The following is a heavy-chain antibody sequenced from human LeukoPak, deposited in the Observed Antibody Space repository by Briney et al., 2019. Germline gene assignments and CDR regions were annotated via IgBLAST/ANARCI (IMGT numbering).Heavy chain of an antibody. CDR1: GFTFSSYA. J-gene: IGHJ6*03. CDR3: ARDASYCSSTSCYLGYMDV. D-gene: IGHD2-2*01. V-gene: IGHV3-64*01. Sequence: GGSLRLSCAASGFTFSSYAMHWVRQAPGKGLEYVSAISSNGGSTYYANSVKGRFTVSRDNSKNTLYLQMGSLRAEDMAVYYCARDASYCSSTSCYLGYMDVWGKGTTVTVSS. CDR2: ISSNGGST.